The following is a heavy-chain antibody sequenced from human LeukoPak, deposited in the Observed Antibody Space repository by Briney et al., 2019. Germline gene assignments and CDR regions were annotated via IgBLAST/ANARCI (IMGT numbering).Heavy chain of an antibody. Sequence: ASVKVSCKVSGYTLTELSMHWVRQAPGKGLEWMGGFDPEDGETIYAQKFQGRVTMTEDTSTDTAYMELSSLRSEDTAVYYCATTLVGYDILTYWGQGTLVTVSS. CDR3: ATTLVGYDILTY. V-gene: IGHV1-24*01. J-gene: IGHJ4*02. CDR2: FDPEDGET. D-gene: IGHD3-9*01. CDR1: GYTLTELS.